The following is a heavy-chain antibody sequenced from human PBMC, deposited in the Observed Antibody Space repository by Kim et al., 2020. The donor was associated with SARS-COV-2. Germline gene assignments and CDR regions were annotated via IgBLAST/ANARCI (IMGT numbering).Heavy chain of an antibody. CDR2: SSSYI. CDR3: ARDLTGH. Sequence: SSSYIYYADSVKGRFTISRDNAKNSLYLQMNSLRAEDTAVYYCARDLTGHWGQGTLVTVSS. J-gene: IGHJ4*02. V-gene: IGHV3-21*01.